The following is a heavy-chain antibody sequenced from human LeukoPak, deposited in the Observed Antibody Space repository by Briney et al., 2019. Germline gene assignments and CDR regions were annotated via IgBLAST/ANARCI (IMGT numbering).Heavy chain of an antibody. D-gene: IGHD2-2*01. CDR1: GGSISCCH. Sequence: SETLSLTCSVSGGSISCCHWIWMRQSPGKGLEWIGYMHHSGSASDNPSLKSRVTISVDTSKNQFSLKLSFVTAADTAVYYCARLKEHQQIFDSWGQGTLVTVSS. CDR2: MHHSGSA. V-gene: IGHV4-59*08. CDR3: ARLKEHQQIFDS. J-gene: IGHJ4*02.